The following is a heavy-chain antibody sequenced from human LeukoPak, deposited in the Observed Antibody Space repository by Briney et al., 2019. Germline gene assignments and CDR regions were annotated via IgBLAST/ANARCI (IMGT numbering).Heavy chain of an antibody. Sequence: GGSLGLSCAASGFTFTSYATNWVRQAPGKALEWVSSISGSGATTSYADSVRGRFTISRDNSNSSMFLEMNSLRVEDTAVFYCAKDRSGSLGSFDSWGQGTLVTVSS. J-gene: IGHJ4*02. CDR3: AKDRSGSLGSFDS. CDR2: ISGSGATT. V-gene: IGHV3-23*01. D-gene: IGHD1-26*01. CDR1: GFTFTSYA.